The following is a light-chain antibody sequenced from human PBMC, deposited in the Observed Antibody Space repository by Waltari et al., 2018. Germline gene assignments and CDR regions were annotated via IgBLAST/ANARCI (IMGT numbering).Light chain of an antibody. Sequence: DIQMTQSPSSLSASVGDRVTITCRASQSISSYLNWYQQKPGKAPKLLIYAASSLQSGVPSRFSGSGSGTDFTLTISSLQPEDFATYYCQQFNSYPQNFGQGTRLEIK. V-gene: IGKV1-39*01. J-gene: IGKJ5*01. CDR1: QSISSY. CDR3: QQFNSYPQN. CDR2: AAS.